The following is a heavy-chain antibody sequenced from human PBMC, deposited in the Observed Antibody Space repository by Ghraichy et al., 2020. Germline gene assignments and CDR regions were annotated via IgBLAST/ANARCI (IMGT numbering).Heavy chain of an antibody. CDR2: VYYGGTT. J-gene: IGHJ6*04. D-gene: IGHD3-16*02. V-gene: IGHV4-39*01. Sequence: SETLSLTCAVSGDSISSTSYLWGWIRQPPGQGLEWIGSVYYGGTTYYNPSLKSRVSISVDTSKNQFSLNLSSVTAADTAVYYCAGYRSGGIIITFGGIVARLDVWGIGTTVTVSS. CDR3: AGYRSGGIIITFGGIVARLDV. CDR1: GDSISSTSYL.